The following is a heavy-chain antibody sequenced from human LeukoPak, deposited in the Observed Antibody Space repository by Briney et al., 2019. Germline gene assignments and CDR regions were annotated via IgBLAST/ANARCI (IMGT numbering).Heavy chain of an antibody. Sequence: GGSLRLSCAASGFTFSDYWMMWVRQAPGKGLEWVAQIKVDGSEKYYVDSVRGRFTISRDNAKNSLDLQMNTLRVEDPAVYYCVRDATRGGDLDHWGQGTLVTVSS. V-gene: IGHV3-7*01. D-gene: IGHD2-21*01. CDR2: IKVDGSEK. J-gene: IGHJ5*02. CDR3: VRDATRGGDLDH. CDR1: GFTFSDYW.